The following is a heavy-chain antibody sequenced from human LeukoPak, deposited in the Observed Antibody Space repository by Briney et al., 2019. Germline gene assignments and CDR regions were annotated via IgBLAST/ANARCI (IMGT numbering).Heavy chain of an antibody. Sequence: GGSLRLSCAASGFTFSSYGVHWVRQAPGKGLEWVAVISDDGSNKYYADSVKGRFTISRDNSKNTLYLQMNSLRAEDTAVYYCAKDRGSYYDSSGFRTLLYYFDYWGQGTLVTVSS. J-gene: IGHJ4*02. CDR1: GFTFSSYG. CDR3: AKDRGSYYDSSGFRTLLYYFDY. D-gene: IGHD3-22*01. V-gene: IGHV3-30*18. CDR2: ISDDGSNK.